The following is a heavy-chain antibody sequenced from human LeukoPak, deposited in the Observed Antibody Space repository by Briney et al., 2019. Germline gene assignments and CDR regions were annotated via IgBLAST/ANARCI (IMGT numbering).Heavy chain of an antibody. D-gene: IGHD6-13*01. Sequence: PGRSLRLSCAASGFTFSSYAMHWVRQAPGKGLEWVAVISYDGSNKYYADSVKGRFTISRDNSKNTLYLQMNSLRAEDTAVYYCARGSVAAAGTGNFDYWGQGTLVTVSS. J-gene: IGHJ4*02. V-gene: IGHV3-30-3*01. CDR3: ARGSVAAAGTGNFDY. CDR2: ISYDGSNK. CDR1: GFTFSSYA.